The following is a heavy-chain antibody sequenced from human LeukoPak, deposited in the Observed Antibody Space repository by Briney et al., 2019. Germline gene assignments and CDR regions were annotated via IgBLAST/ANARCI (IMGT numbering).Heavy chain of an antibody. CDR2: INHSGST. CDR1: GGSFSGYY. J-gene: IGHJ5*02. V-gene: IGHV4-34*01. D-gene: IGHD6-19*01. CDR3: ARHVLMAGTGWFDP. Sequence: SETLSLTCAVYGGSFSGYYWSWIRQPPGKGLEWIGEINHSGSTNYNPSLKSRVTISVDTSKNQFSLKLSSVTAADTAVYYCARHVLMAGTGWFDPWGQGTLVTVSS.